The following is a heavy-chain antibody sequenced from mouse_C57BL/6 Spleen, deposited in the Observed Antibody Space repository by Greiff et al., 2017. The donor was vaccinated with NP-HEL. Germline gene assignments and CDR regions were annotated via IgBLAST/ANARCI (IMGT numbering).Heavy chain of an antibody. J-gene: IGHJ3*01. CDR3: TDYYGRFAY. V-gene: IGHV6-3*01. CDR1: GFTFSNYW. CDR2: IRLKSDNYAT. Sequence: DVMLVESGGGLVQPGGSMKLSCVASGFTFSNYWMNWVRQSPEKGLEWVAQIRLKSDNYATHYAESVKGRFTISRDDSKSSVYLQMNNLRAEDTGIYYCTDYYGRFAYWGQGTLVTVSA. D-gene: IGHD1-2*01.